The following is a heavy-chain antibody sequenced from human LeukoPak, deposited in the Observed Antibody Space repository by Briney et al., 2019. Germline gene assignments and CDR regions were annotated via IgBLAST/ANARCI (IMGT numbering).Heavy chain of an antibody. CDR3: AQKAPYSPGYSQH. J-gene: IGHJ1*01. Sequence: SETLSLTCTVSGGSITSYYWSWIRQPPGEGLEWIGYIYHSGTTNYNPSLKSRVTISVDPSKTQFSLRLSSVTAADTAVYYCAQKAPYSPGYSQHWGQGTLVTVSS. V-gene: IGHV4-59*01. CDR2: IYHSGTT. CDR1: GGSITSYY. D-gene: IGHD2-15*01.